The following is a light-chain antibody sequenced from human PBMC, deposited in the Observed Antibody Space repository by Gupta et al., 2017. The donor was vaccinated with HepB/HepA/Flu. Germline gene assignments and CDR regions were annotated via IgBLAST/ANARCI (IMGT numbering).Light chain of an antibody. J-gene: IGLJ1*01. CDR2: RNN. CDR3: AAWDDSLSGYV. V-gene: IGLV1-47*01. CDR1: SSNIGSNY. Sequence: QSLLTQPPSASGTPGQRVTVSCSGSSSNIGSNYVYWYQQLPGTAPKLLIYRNNLRPSGVPDRFSGSNSVTSASLAISGLRSEDEADYYCAAWDDSLSGYVFGTGTKVTVL.